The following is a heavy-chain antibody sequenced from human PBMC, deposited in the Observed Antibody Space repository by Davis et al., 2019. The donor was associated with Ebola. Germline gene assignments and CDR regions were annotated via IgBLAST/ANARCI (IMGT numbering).Heavy chain of an antibody. D-gene: IGHD2-2*01. Sequence: PGGSLRLSCAASGFTFSSYWMSWVRQAPGKGLEWVANIKQDGSEKYYVDSVKGRFTISRDNAKNSLYLQMNSLRAEDTAVYYCARVHIVVVPVASPFDYWGQGTLVTVSS. CDR3: ARVHIVVVPVASPFDY. J-gene: IGHJ4*02. V-gene: IGHV3-7*03. CDR1: GFTFSSYW. CDR2: IKQDGSEK.